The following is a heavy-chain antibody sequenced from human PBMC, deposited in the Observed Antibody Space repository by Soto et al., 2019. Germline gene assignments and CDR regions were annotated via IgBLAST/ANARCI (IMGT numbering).Heavy chain of an antibody. CDR3: AKRPLTAAGFDY. V-gene: IGHV3-23*01. J-gene: IGHJ4*02. D-gene: IGHD6-13*01. CDR2: ITGSGGGT. Sequence: EVQLLESGGGLVQPGGSLRLSCAASGFTFRNYAMTWVRQAPGKGLEWVSVITGSGGGTYFVDSVKGRFTISRDNSKNTVYLQMNGLRAEDTAVYYCAKRPLTAAGFDYWGQGTLVTVSS. CDR1: GFTFRNYA.